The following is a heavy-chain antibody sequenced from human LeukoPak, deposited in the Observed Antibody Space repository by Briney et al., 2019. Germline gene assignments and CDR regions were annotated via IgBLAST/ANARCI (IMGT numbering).Heavy chain of an antibody. CDR2: IYYIGST. J-gene: IGHJ4*02. CDR3: ARGGTTVTTFNYFDS. Sequence: SETLSLTCTVSGGSISGYYWSWIRRPPGKGLEWIGYIYYIGSTTYNPSLRSRVTISVDKSKNQFSLRLSSVTAADTALYYCARGGTTVTTFNYFDSWGQGTLVTVSS. V-gene: IGHV4-59*01. CDR1: GGSISGYY. D-gene: IGHD4-17*01.